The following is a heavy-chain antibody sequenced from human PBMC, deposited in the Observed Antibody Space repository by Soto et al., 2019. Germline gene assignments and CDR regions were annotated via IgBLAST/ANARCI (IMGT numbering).Heavy chain of an antibody. D-gene: IGHD6-13*01. V-gene: IGHV3-7*03. CDR3: ARDQLPEGAADTSYFDY. CDR1: GFTFSSYW. CDR2: IKQDGSEK. Sequence: GGSLRLSCAASGFTFSSYWMSWVRQAPGKGLEWVANIKQDGSEKYYVDSVKGRFTISRDNAKNSLYLQMNSLRAEDTAVYYCARDQLPEGAADTSYFDYWGQGTLVTVSS. J-gene: IGHJ4*02.